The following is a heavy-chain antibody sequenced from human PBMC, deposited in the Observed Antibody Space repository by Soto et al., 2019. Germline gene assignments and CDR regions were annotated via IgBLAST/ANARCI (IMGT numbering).Heavy chain of an antibody. CDR1: GGSFSGYY. CDR2: INHSGST. V-gene: IGHV4-34*01. D-gene: IGHD2-2*01. J-gene: IGHJ4*02. Sequence: SETLSLTCAVYGGSFSGYYWSWIRQPPGKGLEWIGEINHSGSTNYNPSLKSRVTISVDTSKNQFSLKLSSVTAADTAVYYCARAHQVSVVVPAAPRSCFDYWGQGTLVTVSS. CDR3: ARAHQVSVVVPAAPRSCFDY.